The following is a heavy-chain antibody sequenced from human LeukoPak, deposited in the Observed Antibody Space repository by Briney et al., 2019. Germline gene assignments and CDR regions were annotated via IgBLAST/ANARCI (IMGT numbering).Heavy chain of an antibody. D-gene: IGHD4-23*01. CDR3: AKGRWTRYYFDY. CDR1: GFTFDDYA. V-gene: IGHV3-9*01. J-gene: IGHJ4*02. CDR2: ISWNSGSI. Sequence: GGSLRLSCAASGFTFDDYAMHWVRQAPGKGLEWVSGISWNSGSIGYADSVKGRFTISRDNAKNSLYLQMNSLRAEDTALYYCAKGRWTRYYFDYWGQGTLVTVSS.